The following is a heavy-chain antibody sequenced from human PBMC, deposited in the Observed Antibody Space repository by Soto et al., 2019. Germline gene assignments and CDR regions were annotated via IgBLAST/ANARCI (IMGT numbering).Heavy chain of an antibody. J-gene: IGHJ5*02. V-gene: IGHV3-74*03. CDR2: INGDGSNT. Sequence: GGSLRLSCVASGFTFTNYWMHWVRQAPGKGLVWVSYINGDGSNTKYADSVKGRFTISRDNAKNTLYLQMNSLRAEDTAVYYCTRAWRYSYDNWFDPWGQGTLVTVSS. CDR3: TRAWRYSYDNWFDP. D-gene: IGHD5-18*01. CDR1: GFTFTNYW.